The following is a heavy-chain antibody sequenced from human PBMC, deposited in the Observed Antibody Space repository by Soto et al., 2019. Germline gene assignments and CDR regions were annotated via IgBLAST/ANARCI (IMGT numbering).Heavy chain of an antibody. J-gene: IGHJ4*02. CDR3: ATAKRWLQSNFDY. V-gene: IGHV1-24*01. CDR2: FDPEDGET. D-gene: IGHD5-12*01. CDR1: GYTLTELS. Sequence: ASVTVSCQVSGYTLTELSMHWVRQAPGKGLEWMGGFDPEDGETIYAQKFQGRVTMTEDTSTDTAYMELSSLRSEDTAVYYCATAKRWLQSNFDYWGQGTLVTVSS.